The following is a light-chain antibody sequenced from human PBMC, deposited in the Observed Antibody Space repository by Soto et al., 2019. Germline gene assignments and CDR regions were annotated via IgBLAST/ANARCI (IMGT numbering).Light chain of an antibody. CDR1: SSDVGGYNF. Sequence: QSALTQPPSASGSPGQSATISCTGTSSDVGGYNFVSWYQQHPGKVPKLIIYEVTKRPSGVPDRFSGSKSGNTASLTVSGLQTDDEADYYCSSFAGSNTSVFGGGTQLTVL. CDR3: SSFAGSNTSV. J-gene: IGLJ3*02. CDR2: EVT. V-gene: IGLV2-8*01.